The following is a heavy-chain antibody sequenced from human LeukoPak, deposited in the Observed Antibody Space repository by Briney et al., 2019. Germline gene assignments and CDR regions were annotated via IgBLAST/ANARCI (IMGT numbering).Heavy chain of an antibody. Sequence: SQTLSLTCTVSGGSISSGDYYWSWIRQPPGKGLEWIGYIYYSGSTYYNPSLKSRVTISVDTSKNQFSLKLSSVTAADTAVYYCARDLPAVAGTDYYGMDVWGQGTTVTVSS. CDR2: IYYSGST. V-gene: IGHV4-30-4*01. CDR3: ARDLPAVAGTDYYGMDV. D-gene: IGHD6-19*01. J-gene: IGHJ6*02. CDR1: GGSISSGDYY.